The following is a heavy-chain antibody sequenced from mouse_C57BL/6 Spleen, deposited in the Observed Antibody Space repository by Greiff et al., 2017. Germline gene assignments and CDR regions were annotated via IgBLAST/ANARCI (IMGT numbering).Heavy chain of an antibody. CDR1: GYTFTSYW. D-gene: IGHD2-4*01. CDR3: ARIYYDYDRAMDY. CDR2: IYPGSGST. J-gene: IGHJ4*01. Sequence: QVQLQQSGAELVKPGASVKMSCKASGYTFTSYWITWVKQRPGQGLEWIGDIYPGSGSTNYNEKFKSKATLTVDTSSSTAYMQLSSLTSEDSAVYYCARIYYDYDRAMDYWGQGTSVTVSS. V-gene: IGHV1-55*01.